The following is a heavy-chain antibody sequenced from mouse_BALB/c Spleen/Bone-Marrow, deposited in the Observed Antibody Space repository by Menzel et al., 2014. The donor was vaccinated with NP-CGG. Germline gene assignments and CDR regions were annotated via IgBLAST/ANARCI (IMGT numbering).Heavy chain of an antibody. V-gene: IGHV1-7*01. CDR1: GYTFTTHW. Sequence: VQLQQSGTELAKPGASVKMSCKASGYTFTTHWMHWVKQRPEQGLEWIGYINPSTGYTDYDQKFKDKATLTADKSSSTAYMQLISLTSEDSAVYYCVRSDYWGQGTTLTVSS. CDR2: INPSTGYT. CDR3: VRSDY. J-gene: IGHJ2*01.